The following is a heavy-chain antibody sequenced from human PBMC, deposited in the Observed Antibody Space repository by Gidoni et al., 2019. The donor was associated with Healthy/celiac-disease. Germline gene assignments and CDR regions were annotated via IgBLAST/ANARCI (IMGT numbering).Heavy chain of an antibody. Sequence: EVQLVESGGGLVKPGVSLRLSCAASGFTFRSDSMNWVSQAPGKGLEWVASISSSSSYIYYAYLVKGRFTISRDNAKNSLYLQMNSLRAEDTAVYYCARDYWNDYYYYGMDVWGQGTTVTVSS. V-gene: IGHV3-21*01. CDR2: ISSSSSYI. D-gene: IGHD1-1*01. CDR1: GFTFRSDS. CDR3: ARDYWNDYYYYGMDV. J-gene: IGHJ6*02.